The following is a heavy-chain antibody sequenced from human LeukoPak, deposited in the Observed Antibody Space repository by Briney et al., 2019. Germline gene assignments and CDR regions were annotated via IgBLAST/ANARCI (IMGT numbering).Heavy chain of an antibody. J-gene: IGHJ5*02. D-gene: IGHD3-16*01. V-gene: IGHV4-61*02. CDR1: GGSISSGSYY. CDR2: IYTSGST. Sequence: SQTLSLTCTVSGGSISSGSYYWSWIRQPAGKGLEWIGRIYTSGSTNYNPSLKSRVTISVDTSKNQFSLKLSSVTAADTAVYYCARVDYGARTDWFDPWGQGTLVTVSS. CDR3: ARVDYGARTDWFDP.